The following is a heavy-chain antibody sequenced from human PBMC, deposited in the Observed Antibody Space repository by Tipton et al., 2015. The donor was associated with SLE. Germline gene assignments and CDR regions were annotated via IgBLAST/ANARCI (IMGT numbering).Heavy chain of an antibody. CDR1: GDSISSINYY. V-gene: IGHV4-61*09. D-gene: IGHD6-19*01. Sequence: TLSLTCTVSGDSISSINYYWSWIRQPAGKGLEWIGYIYTTGSTKYNPSLKSRVTISADTSKNQFSLKLSSVTAADTAVYYCARDWGSGWYLFDPWGQGTLVTVSS. CDR3: ARDWGSGWYLFDP. J-gene: IGHJ5*02. CDR2: IYTTGST.